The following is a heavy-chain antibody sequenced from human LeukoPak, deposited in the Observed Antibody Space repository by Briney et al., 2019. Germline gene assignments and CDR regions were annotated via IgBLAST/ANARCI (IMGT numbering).Heavy chain of an antibody. CDR3: ARGSYDVDAFDI. CDR1: GGSFSGYY. Sequence: SETLSLTCAVYGGSFSGYYWSWIRQPPGKGLEWIGEINHSGSTNYNPSLKSRVTISVDTSKNQFSLKLSSVTAAATAVYYCARGSYDVDAFDIWGQGTMVTVSS. V-gene: IGHV4-34*01. D-gene: IGHD5-18*01. CDR2: INHSGST. J-gene: IGHJ3*02.